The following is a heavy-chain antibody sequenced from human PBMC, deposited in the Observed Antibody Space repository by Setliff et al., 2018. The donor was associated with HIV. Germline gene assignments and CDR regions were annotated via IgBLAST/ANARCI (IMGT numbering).Heavy chain of an antibody. CDR1: GYAITSGFY. CDR3: ARVRRDGNSFDD. CDR2: IYYSGST. Sequence: TLSLTCAVSGYAITSGFYWGWIRQPPGKGLEWIGYIYYSGSTYYNPSLRSRVTISLDTSKNQFSLKLSSVTAADTAVYFCARVRRDGNSFDDWGQGTLVTVSS. J-gene: IGHJ4*02. V-gene: IGHV4-30-4*08. D-gene: IGHD4-4*01.